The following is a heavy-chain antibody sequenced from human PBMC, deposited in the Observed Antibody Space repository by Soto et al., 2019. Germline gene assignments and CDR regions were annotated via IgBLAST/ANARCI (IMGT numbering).Heavy chain of an antibody. Sequence: EVQLVESGGGLVQPGGSLRLSCAASVFTVSNLYMTWVRQAPGKGLQWVAVISSGGSTYYADSVKGRFTISRDNSKNTLYLEMNSLRAEDTAVYYCARDTFGGAYDFLHGGQGTLVSVSS. J-gene: IGHJ4*02. CDR2: ISSGGST. V-gene: IGHV3-66*01. D-gene: IGHD3-3*01. CDR1: VFTVSNLY. CDR3: ARDTFGGAYDFLH.